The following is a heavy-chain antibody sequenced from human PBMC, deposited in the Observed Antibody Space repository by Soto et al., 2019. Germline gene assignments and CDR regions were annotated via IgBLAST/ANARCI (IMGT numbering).Heavy chain of an antibody. J-gene: IGHJ4*02. D-gene: IGHD1-26*01. CDR1: GFIFSRYS. V-gene: IGHV3-21*01. Sequence: PGGSLRLSCAVSGFIFSRYSMNWVRQAPGKGLEWVSSIGTSGSYIYDTDSVKGRFTISRDNTKDSLYLQMNSLRAEDTAIYYCARRSAFIGLDYWGQGTPVIVSS. CDR2: IGTSGSYI. CDR3: ARRSAFIGLDY.